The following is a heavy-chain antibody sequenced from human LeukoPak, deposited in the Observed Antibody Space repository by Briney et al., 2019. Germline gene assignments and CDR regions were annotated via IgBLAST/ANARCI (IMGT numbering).Heavy chain of an antibody. V-gene: IGHV1-69*06. Sequence: ASVKVSCKASGGTFSSYAISWVRQAPGQGLERMGGIIPIFGTANYAQKFQGRVTITADKSTSTAYMELSSLRSEDTAVYYCARVGGDYDYVWGSYRLDYWGQGTLVTVSS. D-gene: IGHD3-16*02. CDR3: ARVGGDYDYVWGSYRLDY. CDR1: GGTFSSYA. CDR2: IIPIFGTA. J-gene: IGHJ4*02.